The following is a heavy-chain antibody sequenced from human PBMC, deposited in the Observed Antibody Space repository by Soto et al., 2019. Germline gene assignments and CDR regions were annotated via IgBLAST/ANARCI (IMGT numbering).Heavy chain of an antibody. V-gene: IGHV4-30-4*01. CDR3: ARVPSPFDYYYAMDV. CDR2: IFSSGTT. D-gene: IGHD3-16*01. J-gene: IGHJ6*02. Sequence: QVQLRESGPGLVMPSQTLSLTCTVSGDSISSGNKYWSWIRQPPGKGLEWIGYIFSSGTTYYNPSLKSRITMSLAASQNQFSLKLNSLTDADTAVYFCARVPSPFDYYYAMDVWGQGTTVTVSS. CDR1: GDSISSGNKY.